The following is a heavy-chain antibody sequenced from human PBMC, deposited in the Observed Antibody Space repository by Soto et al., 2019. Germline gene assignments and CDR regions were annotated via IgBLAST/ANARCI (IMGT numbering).Heavy chain of an antibody. J-gene: IGHJ5*02. Sequence: SETLSLTCAVSGASVSNGYWSWIRQPPGKGLEWIGFMYFGGSFNYNPSLTGRVTISVETSKNQFSMKVTSVTAADTAVYYCARSYYDTTGFAVDPWGQGTLVTVSS. D-gene: IGHD3-22*01. CDR1: GASVSNGY. V-gene: IGHV4-59*02. CDR3: ARSYYDTTGFAVDP. CDR2: MYFGGSF.